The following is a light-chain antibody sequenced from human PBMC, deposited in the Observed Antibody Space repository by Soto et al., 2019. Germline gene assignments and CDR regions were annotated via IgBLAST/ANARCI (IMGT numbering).Light chain of an antibody. Sequence: IVMTQSPATLSVSPGERATLSCRASQSVSTNLAWYQQRPGQAPRLLIYGASTRATGIPARFSGSGSATEFTLTISSLQSEDFAVYYCLQYNNWPPLTFGQGTKVEIK. CDR2: GAS. CDR1: QSVSTN. CDR3: LQYNNWPPLT. J-gene: IGKJ1*01. V-gene: IGKV3-15*01.